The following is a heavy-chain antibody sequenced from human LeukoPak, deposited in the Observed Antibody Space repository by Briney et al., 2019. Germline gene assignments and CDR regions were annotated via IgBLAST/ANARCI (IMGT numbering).Heavy chain of an antibody. Sequence: PWETLSLTCTVSGGSISSRSRYWGWIRQPPGKGLEWIGSIYYSGSTYYNPSLKSRVSISVDTSKNQFSLKVTSVTAADTAVYYCARHEAYCSGDRCYSAWYFDLWGRGTLVTVSS. D-gene: IGHD2-15*01. CDR3: ARHEAYCSGDRCYSAWYFDL. V-gene: IGHV4-39*01. CDR1: GGSISSRSRY. CDR2: IYYSGST. J-gene: IGHJ2*01.